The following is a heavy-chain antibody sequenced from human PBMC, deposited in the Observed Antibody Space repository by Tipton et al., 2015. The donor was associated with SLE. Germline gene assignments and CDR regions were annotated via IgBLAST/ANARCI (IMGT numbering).Heavy chain of an antibody. D-gene: IGHD1-14*01. CDR3: ARHTRNSVGY. J-gene: IGHJ4*02. Sequence: TLSLTCTVSGGSVSSGSYYWSWIRQPPGKGLEWIGYIYHSGGTNHSPSLRSRATISLDTSKNQFSLKLSSVTAADTAVYYCARHTRNSVGYWGQGTLVTVSS. V-gene: IGHV4-61*01. CDR1: GGSVSSGSYY. CDR2: IYHSGGT.